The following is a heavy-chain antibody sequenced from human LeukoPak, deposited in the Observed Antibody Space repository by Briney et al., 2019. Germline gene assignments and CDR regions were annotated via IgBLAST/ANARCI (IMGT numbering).Heavy chain of an antibody. V-gene: IGHV3-48*03. CDR3: ARVTYYHDSSGYYPY. CDR2: ISSSGSTI. D-gene: IGHD3-22*01. CDR1: GFTFSSYE. Sequence: PGGSLRLSCAASGFTFSSYEMNWVRQAPGKGLEWVSYISSSGSTIYYADSVKGRFTISRDNAKNSLYLQMSSLRAEDTALYYCARVTYYHDSSGYYPYWGQGTLVTVSS. J-gene: IGHJ4*02.